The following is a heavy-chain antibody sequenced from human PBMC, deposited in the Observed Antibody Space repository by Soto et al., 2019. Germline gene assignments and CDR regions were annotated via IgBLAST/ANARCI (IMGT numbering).Heavy chain of an antibody. CDR3: ATGPSELTLLSPRVQDYFFGMDV. D-gene: IGHD3-10*01. CDR1: GGTFSTFA. CDR2: IVPLFRSA. V-gene: IGHV1-69*01. Sequence: QVQVVQSGAEVKKPGSSVKVACKTSGGTFSTFAIKWVRQAPGQGLEWIGGIVPLFRSANYAQKFQGRVTITADGSTNTADMELSSLGPEDTAVYYCATGPSELTLLSPRVQDYFFGMDVWGQGTTVTVSS. J-gene: IGHJ6*02.